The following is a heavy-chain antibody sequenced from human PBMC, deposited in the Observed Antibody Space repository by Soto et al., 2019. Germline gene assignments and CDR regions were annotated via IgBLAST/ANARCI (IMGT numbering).Heavy chain of an antibody. D-gene: IGHD1-1*01. J-gene: IGHJ4*02. CDR2: ISGSGDRA. CDR3: AKESWKNYFEN. Sequence: EVQLLESGGDLVQPGGSLRLSCAASGFIFSSYPMSWVRHAPGRGLQWLSTISGSGDRAFYADSVRGRFTISRDSSKNTLYLQMNSLGAEDTAIYYCAKESWKNYFENWCQGTLVTVSS. CDR1: GFIFSSYP. V-gene: IGHV3-23*01.